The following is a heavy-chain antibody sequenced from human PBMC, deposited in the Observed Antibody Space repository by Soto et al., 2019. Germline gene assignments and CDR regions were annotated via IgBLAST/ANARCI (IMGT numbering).Heavy chain of an antibody. V-gene: IGHV4-30-4*01. CDR1: GDSVSSVGFH. CDR2: IYNGGST. D-gene: IGHD3-3*01. Sequence: SETLSLTCTVSGDSVSSVGFHWAWLRRPPGKGLEWIGYIYNGGSTYYRPSLESRMNMSLEATRNQYSLRLTSVTAADTAVYFCARAPVGLDTISYFDYWGQGKLVTVSS. CDR3: ARAPVGLDTISYFDY. J-gene: IGHJ4*02.